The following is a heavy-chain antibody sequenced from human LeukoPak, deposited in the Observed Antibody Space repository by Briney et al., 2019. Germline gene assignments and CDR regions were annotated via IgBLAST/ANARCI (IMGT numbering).Heavy chain of an antibody. Sequence: SETLSLACAVYIGSFSDHYWTWIRQSPEKGLEWIGEINHRGSTNYNPSLKSRVTMSVDTSKNQFSLKLNSVTAADTAVYYCARGRVYIAHHWGQGTPVTVSS. V-gene: IGHV4-34*01. CDR3: ARGRVYIAHH. D-gene: IGHD5-12*01. CDR2: INHRGST. J-gene: IGHJ5*02. CDR1: IGSFSDHY.